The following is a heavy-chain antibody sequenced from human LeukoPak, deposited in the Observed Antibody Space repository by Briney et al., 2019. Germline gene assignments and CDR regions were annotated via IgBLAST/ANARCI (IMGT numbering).Heavy chain of an antibody. CDR2: IYSDGSST. CDR1: VFTFSSYW. J-gene: IGHJ6*03. V-gene: IGHV3-74*01. D-gene: IGHD3-22*01. CDR3: ARAFYYYDSSGYPGGYYMDV. Sequence: PGGSLRLSSAASVFTFSSYWMHWVRQAPGKGLVWVSRIYSDGSSTSYAESVKGRFSISRDNAKNTLYTQMNSLRAEDTAVYYCARAFYYYDSSGYPGGYYMDVWGKGTTVTVSS.